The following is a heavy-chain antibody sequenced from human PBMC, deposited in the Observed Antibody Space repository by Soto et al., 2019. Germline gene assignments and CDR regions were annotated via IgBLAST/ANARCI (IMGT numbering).Heavy chain of an antibody. CDR2: INPNSGGT. CDR1: GYTFTGYY. J-gene: IGHJ5*01. Sequence: GASVKVSCKASGYTFTGYYMHWVRQAPGQGLEWMGWINPNSGGTNYAQKFQGWVTMTRDTSISTAYMELSRLRSDDTAVYYCARGTDSADYGSHSRRQGPPVTVPP. CDR3: ARGTDSADYGSHS. D-gene: IGHD4-17*01. V-gene: IGHV1-2*04.